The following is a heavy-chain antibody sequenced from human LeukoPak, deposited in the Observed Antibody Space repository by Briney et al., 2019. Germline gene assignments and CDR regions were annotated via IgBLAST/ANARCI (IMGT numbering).Heavy chain of an antibody. CDR1: GNTFTSYG. CDR3: ASGQGVRDSRLGLSYYHWLEL. CDR2: ISAYNGNT. V-gene: IGHV1-18*01. D-gene: IGHD1-26*01. J-gene: IGHJ5*02. Sequence: ASVKVSCKSSGNTFTSYGISWVRQAPGQGLEWMGWISAYNGNTNYAQKLQGRVTMTTDTSTSTAYIELRSLRSDDAAVDYCASGQGVRDSRLGLSYYHWLELWGQGPVVPVSS.